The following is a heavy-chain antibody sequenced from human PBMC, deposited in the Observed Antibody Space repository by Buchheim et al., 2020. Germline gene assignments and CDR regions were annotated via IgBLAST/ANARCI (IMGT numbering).Heavy chain of an antibody. V-gene: IGHV4-61*02. Sequence: QVQLQESGPGLVKPSETLSLTCTVSGGSISSGNYYWGWIRQPAGKGLEWLGRISTSGSTNYSPSLKSRVSISVDTSKNQFSLKLSTVTAADTAVYYCARGNYSSSGGGFDYWGQGTL. D-gene: IGHD6-6*01. CDR3: ARGNYSSSGGGFDY. CDR1: GGSISSGNYY. CDR2: ISTSGST. J-gene: IGHJ4*02.